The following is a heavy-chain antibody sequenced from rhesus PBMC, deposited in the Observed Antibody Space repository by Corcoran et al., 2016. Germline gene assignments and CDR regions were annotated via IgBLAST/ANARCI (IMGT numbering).Heavy chain of an antibody. CDR1: GFTFSLHA. CDR3: HLPTTVATTTSLDV. Sequence: QVQLVQSGAEVKKPGASGKLSCKASGFTFSLHAISWVRQAPEQGLEWMEELIPRVSITNDAQKFQCRVTIAADTSTSTAYMELSSLRSEDTAVYYCHLPTTVATTTSLDVWGRGVLVTVSS. V-gene: IGHV1-151*01. J-gene: IGHJ5-2*02. CDR2: LIPRVSIT. D-gene: IGHD4-29*01.